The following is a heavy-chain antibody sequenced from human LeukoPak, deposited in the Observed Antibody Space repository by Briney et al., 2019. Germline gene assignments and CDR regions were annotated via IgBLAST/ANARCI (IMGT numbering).Heavy chain of an antibody. CDR1: GGSISSYY. CDR3: AGRYTIQGAFDI. J-gene: IGHJ3*02. Sequence: SETLSLTCTVSGGSISSYYWSWIRQPPGKGLEWIGYIYYSGSTNYNPSLKSRVTISVDTSKNQFSLKLSSVTAADTAVYYCAGRYTIQGAFDIWGQGTMVTVSS. D-gene: IGHD3-10*01. V-gene: IGHV4-59*08. CDR2: IYYSGST.